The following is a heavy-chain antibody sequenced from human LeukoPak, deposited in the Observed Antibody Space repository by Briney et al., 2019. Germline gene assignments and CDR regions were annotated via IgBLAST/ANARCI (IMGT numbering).Heavy chain of an antibody. CDR2: IYTSGNT. Sequence: PSETLSLTCTVSGGSISSGSYYWSWIRQPAGKGLEWIGRIYTSGNTDYNPSLKSRVTISVDTSKNHFSLKLSSVTAADTAVYYCAREETTVTTPYYFDYWGQGTLVTVSS. CDR1: GGSISSGSYY. CDR3: AREETTVTTPYYFDY. D-gene: IGHD4-17*01. J-gene: IGHJ4*02. V-gene: IGHV4-61*02.